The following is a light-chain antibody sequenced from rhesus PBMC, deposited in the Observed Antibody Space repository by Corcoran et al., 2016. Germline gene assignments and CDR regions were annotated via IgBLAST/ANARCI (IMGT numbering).Light chain of an antibody. CDR1: SNDVGGYAY. V-gene: IGLV2-23*01. J-gene: IGLJ1*01. Sequence: QAALTQPPSVSGSPGQSVTISCTGTSNDVGGYAYVSWYQQDPGTAPQLLIYEVRSRPPGVSDRFSGSKSGNTASLTISGLQAEDEADYYCSAYAGSNTYIFGVGTRLTVL. CDR2: EVR. CDR3: SAYAGSNTYI.